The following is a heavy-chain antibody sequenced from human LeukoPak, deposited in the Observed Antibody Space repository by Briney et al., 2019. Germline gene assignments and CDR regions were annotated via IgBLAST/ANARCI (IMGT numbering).Heavy chain of an antibody. Sequence: GGALRLSCAASGFTFSSSGMSWVRQAPGKGLEWVSSITYSGGSTYYADSVKGRFTISRDNSKNTLFLQMNSLRAEDTAVYYCAKDALRAVPYYFDYWGQGTLVTVSS. V-gene: IGHV3-23*01. CDR1: GFTFSSSG. CDR2: ITYSGGST. D-gene: IGHD3-10*01. CDR3: AKDALRAVPYYFDY. J-gene: IGHJ4*02.